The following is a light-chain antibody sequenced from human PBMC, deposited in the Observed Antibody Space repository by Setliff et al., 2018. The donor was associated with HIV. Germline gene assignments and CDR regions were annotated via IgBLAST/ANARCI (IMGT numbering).Light chain of an antibody. CDR2: WAS. CDR1: QSVLHSSNNKNY. V-gene: IGKV4-1*01. J-gene: IGKJ1*01. Sequence: DIVMTQSPDSLPVSLGERATINCKSSQSVLHSSNNKNYLAWYQQKPGQPPKLLLYWASTRESGVPDRFSGSGSETDFSLTISSLQAEDVAVYYCQQYYSTWKTFGQGTKVDIK. CDR3: QQYYSTWKT.